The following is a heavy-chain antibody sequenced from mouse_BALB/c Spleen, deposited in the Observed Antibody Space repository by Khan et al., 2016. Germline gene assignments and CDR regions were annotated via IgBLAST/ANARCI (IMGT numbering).Heavy chain of an antibody. CDR2: IDPANGNT. V-gene: IGHV14-3*02. D-gene: IGHD2-1*01. CDR3: ARSNYGNYEEGYTMDY. Sequence: VRLQQSGAELVKPGASVKLSCTASGFNIKDTYMHWVKQRPEQGLEWLGRIDPANGNTKYDPKFQGKATITAATSSNTAYLQLSSLTSEDTAVYYCARSNYGNYEEGYTMDYWGQGTSVTVSS. J-gene: IGHJ4*01. CDR1: GFNIKDTY.